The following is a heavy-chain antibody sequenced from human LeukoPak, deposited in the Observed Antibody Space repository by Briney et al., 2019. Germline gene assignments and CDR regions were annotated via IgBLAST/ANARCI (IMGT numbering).Heavy chain of an antibody. CDR3: ARGDGYCSGGSCMIFDY. J-gene: IGHJ4*02. CDR1: GYTFTSYG. CDR2: ISAYTGKT. Sequence: ASVKVSCKASGYTFTSYGITWVRQASGQGIEWMGWISAYTGKTNYAQKLQGRVTMTTDTSTSTAYMELRSLRSDDTAVYYCARGDGYCSGGSCMIFDYWGQGTLVTVSS. D-gene: IGHD2-15*01. V-gene: IGHV1-18*01.